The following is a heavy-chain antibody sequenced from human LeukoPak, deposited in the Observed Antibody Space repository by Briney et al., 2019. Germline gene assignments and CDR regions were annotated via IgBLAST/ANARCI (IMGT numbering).Heavy chain of an antibody. J-gene: IGHJ4*02. D-gene: IGHD2-15*01. Sequence: PSETLSLTCTVSGGSISSYYWSWIRQPPGKGLEWIGYMYYSGSTNPNPSLKSRVTISVDTSKKNQFSLKLSSVTAADTAVYYCARTGIIGYCSGGSCPFDYWGQGTLVTVSS. CDR1: GGSISSYY. CDR3: ARTGIIGYCSGGSCPFDY. CDR2: MYYSGST. V-gene: IGHV4-59*01.